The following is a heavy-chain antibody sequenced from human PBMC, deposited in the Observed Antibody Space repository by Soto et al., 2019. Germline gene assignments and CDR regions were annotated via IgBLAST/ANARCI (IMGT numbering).Heavy chain of an antibody. Sequence: ASVKVSCKASGYTFTSYYMHWVRQAPGQGLEWMGIINPSGGSTSYAQKFQGRVTMTRDTSTSTVYMELSSLRSEYTAVYYCARAPERKRYDFSGWGQGTMVNVPS. CDR3: ARAPERKRYDFSG. CDR1: GYTFTSYY. D-gene: IGHD3-3*01. V-gene: IGHV1-46*03. J-gene: IGHJ3*01. CDR2: INPSGGST.